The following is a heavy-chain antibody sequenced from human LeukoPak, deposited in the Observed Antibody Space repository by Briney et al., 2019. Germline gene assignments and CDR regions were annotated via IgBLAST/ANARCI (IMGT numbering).Heavy chain of an antibody. V-gene: IGHV3-23*01. CDR3: AKDDVGYDFWSGYYIFVY. CDR2: ISGSGGST. CDR1: GFTFSSYA. Sequence: GGSLRLSCAASGFTFSSYAMSWVRQAPGKGLEWVSAISGSGGSTYYADSVKGRFTISRDNSKNALYLQMNSLRAEDTAVHYCAKDDVGYDFWSGYYIFVYWGQGTLVTVSS. D-gene: IGHD3-3*01. J-gene: IGHJ4*02.